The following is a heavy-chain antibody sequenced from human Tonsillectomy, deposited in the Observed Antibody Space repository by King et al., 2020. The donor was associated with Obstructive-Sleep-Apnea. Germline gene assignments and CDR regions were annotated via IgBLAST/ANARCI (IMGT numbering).Heavy chain of an antibody. J-gene: IGHJ6*02. CDR1: GFTFSSYS. Sequence: EVQLVESGGGLVKPGGSLRLSCAASGFTFSSYSMNWVRQAPGKGLEWVSSISISSSYIYYADSVKGRFTISRDNAKNSLYLQMNSLRAEDTAVYYCARDLGGSGRMFAYYGMDVWGQGTTVTVSS. CDR2: ISISSSYI. D-gene: IGHD3-10*01. CDR3: ARDLGGSGRMFAYYGMDV. V-gene: IGHV3-21*01.